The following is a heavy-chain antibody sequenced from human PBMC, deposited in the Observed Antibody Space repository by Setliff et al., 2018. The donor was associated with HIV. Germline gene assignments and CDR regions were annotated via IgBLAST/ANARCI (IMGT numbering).Heavy chain of an antibody. Sequence: SVKVSCKASGGTFSGYAISWVRQAPGQGLELMGGIIPIFGTANYAQKFQGRVTITADESTSTAYMELSSLRSEDTAVYYCARSGAGYSTGPLYYYMDVWGKGTTVTVSS. V-gene: IGHV1-69*13. CDR3: ARSGAGYSTGPLYYYMDV. J-gene: IGHJ6*03. D-gene: IGHD5-18*01. CDR2: IIPIFGTA. CDR1: GGTFSGYA.